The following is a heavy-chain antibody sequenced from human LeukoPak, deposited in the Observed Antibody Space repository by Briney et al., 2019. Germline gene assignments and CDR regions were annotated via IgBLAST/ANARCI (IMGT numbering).Heavy chain of an antibody. CDR1: GYTFTSYG. CDR3: ARRTDYGGNKYYYYYYMDV. V-gene: IGHV1-18*01. CDR2: ISAYNGNT. D-gene: IGHD4-23*01. J-gene: IGHJ6*03. Sequence: ASVKVSFKASGYTFTSYGISWVRQAPGQGLEWMGWISAYNGNTNYAQKLQGRVTMTTDTSTSTAYMELRSLRSDDTAVYYCARRTDYGGNKYYYYYYMDVRGKGTTVTVSS.